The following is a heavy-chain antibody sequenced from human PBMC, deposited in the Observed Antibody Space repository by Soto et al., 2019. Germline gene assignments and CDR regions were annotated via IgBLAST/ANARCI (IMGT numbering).Heavy chain of an antibody. V-gene: IGHV1-69*02. D-gene: IGHD3-10*01. CDR1: GGDFNSYT. J-gene: IGHJ6*02. CDR3: ARLWFGELWLGMDV. CDR2: ISPIGDGA. Sequence: QLVQSRAEVKQPGSSVKVSCKASGGDFNSYTIRWVRQAPGKGPEWMGTISPIGDGAKNAQKFQGRVTITADKTTITFYMELRSLKSDDTSIYSCARLWFGELWLGMDVWGQGTMVTVSS.